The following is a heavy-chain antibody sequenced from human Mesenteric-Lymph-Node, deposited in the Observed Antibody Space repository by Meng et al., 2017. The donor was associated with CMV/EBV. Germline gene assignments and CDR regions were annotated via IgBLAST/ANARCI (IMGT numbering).Heavy chain of an antibody. CDR3: ARDHWVAHYFDY. V-gene: IGHV1-2*02. J-gene: IGHJ4*02. D-gene: IGHD5-12*01. CDR1: GYTLTDYK. Sequence: ASVKVSCKASGYTLTDYKIHWVRQAPGQGLEWMGWINPHNGGASYAQKFQGRVTMTWDTSLTTAFVDVKALSSDDTAVYYCARDHWVAHYFDYWGQGTLVTVSS. CDR2: INPHNGGA.